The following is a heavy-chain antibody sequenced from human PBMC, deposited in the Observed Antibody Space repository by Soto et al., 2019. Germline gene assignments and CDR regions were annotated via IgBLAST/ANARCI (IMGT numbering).Heavy chain of an antibody. V-gene: IGHV3-30*18. CDR3: AKGTRKYLRYFDWLLAY. CDR2: ISYDGSNK. CDR1: EFTFSSYC. D-gene: IGHD3-9*01. J-gene: IGHJ4*02. Sequence: GGSLRLSCAASEFTFSSYCMHWVRQAPGKGLEWVAVISYDGSNKYYADSVKGRFTISRDNSKNTLYLQMNSLRAEDTAVYYCAKGTRKYLRYFDWLLAYWGQGTLVTVSS.